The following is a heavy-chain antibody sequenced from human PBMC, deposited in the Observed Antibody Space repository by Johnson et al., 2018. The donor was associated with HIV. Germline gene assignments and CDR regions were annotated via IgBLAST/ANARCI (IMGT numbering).Heavy chain of an antibody. CDR2: IKQDGSEK. CDR1: GFTFDDYA. CDR3: ARAGQLPEDAFDI. J-gene: IGHJ3*02. V-gene: IGHV3-7*03. D-gene: IGHD1-7*01. Sequence: VQLVESGGVVVQPGGSLRLSCAASGFTFDDYAMHWVRQAPGKGLEWVANIKQDGSEKYYVDSVKGRLTISRDNAKNSLSLQMNSLRAEDTAVYYCARAGQLPEDAFDIWGQGTMVTVSS.